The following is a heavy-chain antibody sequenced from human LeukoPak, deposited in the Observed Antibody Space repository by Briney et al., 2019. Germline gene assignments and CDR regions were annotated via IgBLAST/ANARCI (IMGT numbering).Heavy chain of an antibody. J-gene: IGHJ4*02. V-gene: IGHV4-38-2*02. CDR1: GYSISSGYY. Sequence: SETLSLTCTVSGYSISSGYYWGWIRQPPGKGLEWIGSIYHSGSTYYNPSLKSRVTISVDTSKNQFSLKLSPVTAADTAVYYCARAFRYGGNSLDYWGQGTLVTVSS. CDR3: ARAFRYGGNSLDY. D-gene: IGHD4-23*01. CDR2: IYHSGST.